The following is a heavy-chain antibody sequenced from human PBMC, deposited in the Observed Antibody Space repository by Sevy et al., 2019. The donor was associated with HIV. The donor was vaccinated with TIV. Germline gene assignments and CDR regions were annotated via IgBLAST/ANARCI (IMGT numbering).Heavy chain of an antibody. CDR1: GFTVNSNY. J-gene: IGHJ4*02. Sequence: GGSLRLSCAASGFTVNSNYMTWVRLAPGKGLEGVSVIHSDDTTYHADSVKDRFTISRDNFQNTLYLHMSSLRAEDTAVYYCARGKSGYGYALNYWGQGTLVTVSS. D-gene: IGHD5-18*01. CDR2: IHSDDTT. CDR3: ARGKSGYGYALNY. V-gene: IGHV3-66*01.